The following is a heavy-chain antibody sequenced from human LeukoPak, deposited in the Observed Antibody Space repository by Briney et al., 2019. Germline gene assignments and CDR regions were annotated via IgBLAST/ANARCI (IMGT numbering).Heavy chain of an antibody. CDR1: GFTFSSYW. J-gene: IGHJ6*02. Sequence: GGSLRLSCAASGFTFSSYWMSWVRQAPGKGLEWVANIKQDGSEKYYVDSVKGRFTISRDNAKNSLYLQMNSLRAEDTAVYYCARGRGGSGFYGMDVWGQGTTVTVSS. CDR3: ARGRGGSGFYGMDV. D-gene: IGHD3-10*01. CDR2: IKQDGSEK. V-gene: IGHV3-7*01.